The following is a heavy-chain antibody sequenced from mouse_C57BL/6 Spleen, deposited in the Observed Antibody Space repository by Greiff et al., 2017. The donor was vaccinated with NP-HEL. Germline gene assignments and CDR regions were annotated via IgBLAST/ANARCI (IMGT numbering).Heavy chain of an antibody. CDR3: ARWMVTTGELAY. CDR2: IYPGDGDT. J-gene: IGHJ3*01. V-gene: IGHV1-82*01. CDR1: GYAFSSSW. D-gene: IGHD2-2*01. Sequence: VQLQQSGPELVKPGASVKISCKASGYAFSSSWMNWVKQRPGKGLEWIGRIYPGDGDTNYNGKFKGKATLTADKSSSTAYMPLSSLTSEDSAVYCCARWMVTTGELAYWGQGTLVTVSA.